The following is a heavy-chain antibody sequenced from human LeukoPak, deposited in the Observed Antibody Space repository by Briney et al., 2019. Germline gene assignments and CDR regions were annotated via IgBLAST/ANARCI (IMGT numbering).Heavy chain of an antibody. CDR3: ARRTGNWLQFGDH. Sequence: NRGESLQISCKGSGSSFTNYWIAWVRQMPGKGLEWMGDIYPADSDARYSPSFQGQVAMSVDTSINTAYLQCSSLQASDTAVYYCARRTGNWLQFGDHWGPGTLVTVSS. D-gene: IGHD5-24*01. CDR2: IYPADSDA. CDR1: GSSFTNYW. V-gene: IGHV5-51*01. J-gene: IGHJ4*02.